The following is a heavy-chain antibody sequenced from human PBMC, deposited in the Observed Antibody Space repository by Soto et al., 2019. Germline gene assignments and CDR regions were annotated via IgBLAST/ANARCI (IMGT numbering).Heavy chain of an antibody. D-gene: IGHD4-17*01. CDR2: LLRSGSSA. V-gene: IGHV3-23*01. CDR3: AKDAISGDGIWLMDS. J-gene: IGHJ5*02. CDR1: GFPLRNYA. Sequence: GGSLGLSCTASGFPLRNYAMTWARPAPGKGLEWVSSLLRSGSSAYYADSVRGRFTISSDTSADSLYLQMDNLRAEDTAIYYCAKDAISGDGIWLMDSWGQGTVVTVSS.